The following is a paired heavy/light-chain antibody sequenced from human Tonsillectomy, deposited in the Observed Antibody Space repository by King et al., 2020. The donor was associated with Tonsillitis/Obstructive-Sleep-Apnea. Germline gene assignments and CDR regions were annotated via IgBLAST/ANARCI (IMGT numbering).Heavy chain of an antibody. V-gene: IGHV7-4-1*02. CDR2: INTNTGNP. CDR3: ARRIRGDYFDY. J-gene: IGHJ4*02. CDR1: GYTFSTYG. D-gene: IGHD3-10*01. Sequence: QVQLVQSGSELKKPGASVKVSCKASGYTFSTYGMHWVRQAPGQGLEWMGWINTNTGNPTYARGFTGRFVFSLDTSVSTAFLRISSLKAEDTAVYYCARRIRGDYFDYWGQGTLVTVSS.
Light chain of an antibody. CDR2: DVS. V-gene: IGLV2-14*01. CDR1: SSDIGGYNY. CDR3: SSYTSSSTLV. Sequence: QSALTQPASVSGSPGQSITISCTGTSSDIGGYNYVSWYQQHPGNAPKVMIYDVSNRPSGVSNRFSGSKSGNSASLTISGLQAEDEADYYCSSYTSSSTLVFGGGTKLTVL. J-gene: IGLJ2*01.